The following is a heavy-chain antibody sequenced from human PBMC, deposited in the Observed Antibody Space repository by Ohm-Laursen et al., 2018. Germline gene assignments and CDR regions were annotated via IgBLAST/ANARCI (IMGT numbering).Heavy chain of an antibody. J-gene: IGHJ4*02. CDR1: GFTFSGYA. V-gene: IGHV3-23*01. D-gene: IGHD3-10*01. CDR3: AITGGFWNY. CDR2: ATGSGRYT. Sequence: GSLRLSCAASGFTFSGYAMSWVRQAPGKGLEWVSVATGSGRYTYYRDSVKGRFTISRDNSKNTLYLQMNILRADDTAVYYCAITGGFWNYWSQGTLVTVSS.